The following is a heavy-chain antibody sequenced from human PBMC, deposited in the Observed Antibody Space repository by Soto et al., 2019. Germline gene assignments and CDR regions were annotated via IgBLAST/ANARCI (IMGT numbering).Heavy chain of an antibody. CDR1: GFTFSRYG. Sequence: QVQLVESGGGVVQPGRSLRLSCAASGFTFSRYGMHWVRQAPGKGLEWVAGISYDGSNKYYADSVKGRFTISRDNSKNTLYLQMNSLRAEDTAVYYCAKGYCSGGSCYSIYFDLWGRGTLVTVSS. CDR3: AKGYCSGGSCYSIYFDL. V-gene: IGHV3-30*18. CDR2: ISYDGSNK. J-gene: IGHJ2*01. D-gene: IGHD2-15*01.